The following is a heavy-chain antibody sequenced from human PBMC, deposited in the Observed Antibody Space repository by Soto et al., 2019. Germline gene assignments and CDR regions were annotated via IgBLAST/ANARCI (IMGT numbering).Heavy chain of an antibody. V-gene: IGHV1-69*02. CDR2: VIPILGIA. CDR3: ARVTRRNAFDI. CDR1: GGTFSSYT. J-gene: IGHJ3*02. Sequence: SVKVSCKASGGTFSSYTISWVRQAPGQGLEWMGRVIPILGIANYAQKFQGRVTITADKSTSTAYMELSSLRSEDTAVYYCARVTRRNAFDIWGQGTMVTVS.